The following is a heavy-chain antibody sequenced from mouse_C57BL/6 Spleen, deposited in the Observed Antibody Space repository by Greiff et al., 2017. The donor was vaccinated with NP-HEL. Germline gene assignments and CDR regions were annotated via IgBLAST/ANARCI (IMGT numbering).Heavy chain of an antibody. D-gene: IGHD2-3*01. CDR2: ISGGGGNT. CDR3: ARHPDDGFWYFDV. CDR1: GFTFSSYT. V-gene: IGHV5-9*01. J-gene: IGHJ1*03. Sequence: EVQLVESGGGLVKPGGSLKLSCAASGFTFSSYTMSWVRQTPEKRLEWVATISGGGGNTYYPDSVKGRFTISRDNAKNTLYLQMSSLRSEDTALYYWARHPDDGFWYFDVWGTGTTVTVSS.